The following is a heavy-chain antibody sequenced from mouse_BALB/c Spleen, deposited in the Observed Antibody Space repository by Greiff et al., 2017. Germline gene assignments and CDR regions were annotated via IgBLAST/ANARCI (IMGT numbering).Heavy chain of an antibody. J-gene: IGHJ2*01. CDR3: TRGGLGLFDY. V-gene: IGHV1S81*02. CDR2: INPSNGGT. CDR1: GYPFTSYY. Sequence: QVQLQQSGAELVKPGASVKLSCKASGYPFTSYYMYWVKQRPGQGLEWIGEINPSNGGTNFNEKFKSKATLTVDKSSSTAYMQLSSLTSEDSAVYYCTRGGLGLFDYWGQGTTLTVSS. D-gene: IGHD4-1*01.